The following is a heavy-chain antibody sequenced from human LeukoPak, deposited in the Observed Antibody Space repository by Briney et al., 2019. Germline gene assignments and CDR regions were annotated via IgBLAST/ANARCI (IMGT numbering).Heavy chain of an antibody. D-gene: IGHD1-26*01. CDR2: FDPEDGET. J-gene: IGHJ3*02. CDR3: ATINIVGATYPTFADAFDI. CDR1: GYTLTELS. Sequence: ASVKVSCKVSGYTLTELSMHWVRQAPGKGLGWMGGFDPEDGETIYAQKFQGRVTMTEDTSTDTAYMELSSLRSEDTAVYYCATINIVGATYPTFADAFDIWGQGTMVTVSS. V-gene: IGHV1-24*01.